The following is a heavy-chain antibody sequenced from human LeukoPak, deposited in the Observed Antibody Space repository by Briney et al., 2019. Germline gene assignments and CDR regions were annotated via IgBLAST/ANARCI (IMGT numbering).Heavy chain of an antibody. J-gene: IGHJ4*02. V-gene: IGHV4-39*07. Sequence: SETLSLTCTVSGGSLNSRGYCWGWIRQPPGKGLEWIGNIYYNGSTYYNPSLKSRVTIIVYTSKNPFSLRLGSVTAADTAVYHCARDEYYDSSDYYGLNYWGQGTLVTVSS. D-gene: IGHD3-22*01. CDR1: GGSLNSRGYC. CDR2: IYYNGST. CDR3: ARDEYYDSSDYYGLNY.